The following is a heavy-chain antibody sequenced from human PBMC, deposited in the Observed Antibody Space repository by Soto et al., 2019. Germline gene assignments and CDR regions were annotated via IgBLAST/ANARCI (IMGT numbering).Heavy chain of an antibody. CDR3: AKEPKIQLWLHDVDY. Sequence: QVQLVQSGGNVVQPGRSLRLSCAASGFTFSNYGMHWVRQAPGKGLEWLAFISHDGSNTYYADSVKGRFTISRDNSKNTLYLQMNSLRAEDTAVFYCAKEPKIQLWLHDVDYWGQGTLVTVSS. J-gene: IGHJ4*02. D-gene: IGHD5-18*01. CDR2: ISHDGSNT. CDR1: GFTFSNYG. V-gene: IGHV3-30*18.